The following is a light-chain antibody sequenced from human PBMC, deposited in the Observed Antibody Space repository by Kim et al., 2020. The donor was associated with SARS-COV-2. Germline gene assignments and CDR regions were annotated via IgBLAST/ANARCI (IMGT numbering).Light chain of an antibody. CDR3: LLFYSGTRV. J-gene: IGLJ3*02. Sequence: QAVVTQEPSLTVSPGGTVTLTCGSSTGAVSGTHYPFWFQQKPGQAPRTLIYDTTNKHSWTPPRFSGSLLGGKAALTLSGAQPEDEAEYYCLLFYSGTRVFGGGTKLTVL. CDR1: TGAVSGTHY. V-gene: IGLV7-46*01. CDR2: DTT.